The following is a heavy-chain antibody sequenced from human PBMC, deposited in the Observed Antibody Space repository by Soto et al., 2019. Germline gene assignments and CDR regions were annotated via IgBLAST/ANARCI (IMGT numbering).Heavy chain of an antibody. J-gene: IGHJ4*02. CDR3: AREVTVASYSFDF. CDR1: GGTFNNYA. D-gene: IGHD5-12*01. Sequence: QVQLVQSGAEVKRPGSSVKVSCKASGGTFNNYALSWVRQAPGQGLEWMGGIIPIFNSANYAQKFQGRVTITADDPTSTAYMELRSLRPDDTAVYYCAREVTVASYSFDFWGQGTLVTVSS. CDR2: IIPIFNSA. V-gene: IGHV1-69*01.